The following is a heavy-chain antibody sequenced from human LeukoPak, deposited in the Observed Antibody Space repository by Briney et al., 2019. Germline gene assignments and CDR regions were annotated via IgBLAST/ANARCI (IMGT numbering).Heavy chain of an antibody. CDR1: GFTFSRYG. Sequence: GGSLRLSCVASGFTFSRYGMHWVRQAPGKGLEWVAFIQDDGRRTEYADSVKGRFTISRDNSKNKHYVQMNSLRAEDTAVYYCAKSIGTHDWGQGTLVTVSS. J-gene: IGHJ4*02. D-gene: IGHD1-1*01. CDR3: AKSIGTHD. CDR2: IQDDGRRT. V-gene: IGHV3-30*02.